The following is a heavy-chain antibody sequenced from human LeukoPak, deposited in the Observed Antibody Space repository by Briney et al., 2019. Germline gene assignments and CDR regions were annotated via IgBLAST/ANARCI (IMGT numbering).Heavy chain of an antibody. V-gene: IGHV4-61*02. Sequence: SETLSLTCTVSGGSISSGSYYWSWIRQPAGKGLEWIGRIYTSGSTNYNPSLKSRVTVSVDTSKNQFSLKLSSVTAADTAVYYCARGRKAAAIDYWGQGTLVTVSS. D-gene: IGHD6-13*01. CDR1: GGSISSGSYY. J-gene: IGHJ4*02. CDR3: ARGRKAAAIDY. CDR2: IYTSGST.